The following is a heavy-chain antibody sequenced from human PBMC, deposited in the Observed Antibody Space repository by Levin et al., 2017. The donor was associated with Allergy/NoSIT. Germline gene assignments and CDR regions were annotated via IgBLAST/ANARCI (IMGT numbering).Heavy chain of an antibody. CDR3: VKDGDSSSWYRFDAFDI. D-gene: IGHD6-13*01. Sequence: GGSLRLSCSASGFTFSSYAMHWVRQAPGKGLEYVSAISSNGGSTYYADSVKGRFTISRDNSKNTLYLQMSSLRAEDTAVYYCVKDGDSSSWYRFDAFDIWGQGTMVTVSS. CDR1: GFTFSSYA. CDR2: ISSNGGST. J-gene: IGHJ3*02. V-gene: IGHV3-64D*06.